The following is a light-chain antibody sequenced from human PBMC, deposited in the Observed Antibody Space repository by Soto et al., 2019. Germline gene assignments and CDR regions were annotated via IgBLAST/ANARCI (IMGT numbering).Light chain of an antibody. CDR2: DVT. CDR1: LSDVGGQNS. CDR3: SSYTGTTVI. J-gene: IGLJ2*01. V-gene: IGLV2-8*01. Sequence: QSALTQPPSASGSPGQSVTISCTETLSDVGGQNSVSWYRQDPGKAPQLIVYDVTQRPSGVPDRFSGSRSGSTASLTVSGLQAEDEANYYCSSYTGTTVIFGGGTKLTVL.